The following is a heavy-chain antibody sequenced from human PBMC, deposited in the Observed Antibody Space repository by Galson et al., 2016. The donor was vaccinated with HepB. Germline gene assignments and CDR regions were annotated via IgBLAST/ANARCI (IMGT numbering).Heavy chain of an antibody. CDR3: QMERNRLFGQ. V-gene: IGHV3-43*01. Sequence: SLRLSCAAAGFTFQDYTMHWVRQVPGKGLDWVGLVTWDGGSTFYGDSVRGRFTIFRDNTQHSLYLQMHSLATEDSGLYYCQMERNRLFGQWGQGTLVTVSS. CDR1: GFTFQDYT. D-gene: IGHD1-1*01. CDR2: VTWDGGST. J-gene: IGHJ4*02.